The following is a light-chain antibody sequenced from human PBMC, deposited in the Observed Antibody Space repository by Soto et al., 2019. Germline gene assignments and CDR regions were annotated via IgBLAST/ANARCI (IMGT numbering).Light chain of an antibody. Sequence: DIVMTQSPLSLPVTPGEPASISCRSSQSLLHRSGYNYLTWYLQKPGQSPQLLIYLGSSRASGVPDRFSGSGSDTDFTLKISRVEAEDVGVYYCMQALQTPLTFGGGTKVEIK. CDR1: QSLLHRSGYNY. J-gene: IGKJ4*01. CDR3: MQALQTPLT. V-gene: IGKV2-28*01. CDR2: LGS.